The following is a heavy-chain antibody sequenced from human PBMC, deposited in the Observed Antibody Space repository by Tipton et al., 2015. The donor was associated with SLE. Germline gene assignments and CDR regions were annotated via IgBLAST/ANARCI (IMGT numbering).Heavy chain of an antibody. CDR1: GGSLDISDYF. V-gene: IGHV4-39*01. J-gene: IGHJ5*02. D-gene: IGHD4-17*01. Sequence: GLVKPSETLSLSCTVSGGSLDISDYFWGWICQPPGKGLEWIGTIHYSGTTYYNPSLRSRVTISVDTSKNQFSLKLSSVTAADTAVYYCARLPTGFPNWFDPWGQGTLVTVSS. CDR2: IHYSGTT. CDR3: ARLPTGFPNWFDP.